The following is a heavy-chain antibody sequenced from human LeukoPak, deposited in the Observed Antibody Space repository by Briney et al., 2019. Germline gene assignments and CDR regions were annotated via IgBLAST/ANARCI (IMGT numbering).Heavy chain of an antibody. Sequence: PGGSLRLSCAASGFTVSSNYMSWVRQAPGKGLEWVSVIYSGGSTYYADSVKGRFTTSRDNSKNTLYLQMNSLRAEDTAVYYCATSTSSGYDAFDIWGQGTMVTVSS. CDR2: IYSGGST. V-gene: IGHV3-53*01. J-gene: IGHJ3*02. CDR3: ATSTSSGYDAFDI. CDR1: GFTVSSNY. D-gene: IGHD5-12*01.